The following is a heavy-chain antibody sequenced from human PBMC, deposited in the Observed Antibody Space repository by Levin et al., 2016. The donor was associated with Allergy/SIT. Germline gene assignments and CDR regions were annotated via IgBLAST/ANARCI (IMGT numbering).Heavy chain of an antibody. Sequence: GGSLRLSCAASGFTFSSYGMHWVRQAPGKGLEWVAVIWYDGSNKYYADSVKGRFTISRDNSKNTLYLQMNSLRAEDTAVYYCARDLHIVATMGSGGMDVWGQGTTVTVSS. V-gene: IGHV3-33*01. CDR3: ARDLHIVATMGSGGMDV. CDR1: GFTFSSYG. CDR2: IWYDGSNK. J-gene: IGHJ6*02. D-gene: IGHD5-12*01.